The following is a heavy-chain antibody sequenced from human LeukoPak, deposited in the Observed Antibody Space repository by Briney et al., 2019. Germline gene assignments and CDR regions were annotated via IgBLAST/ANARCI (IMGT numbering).Heavy chain of an antibody. V-gene: IGHV1-2*02. Sequence: GASVKVSCKASGYTFTGYYIHWVRQAPGQGLEWMGWINPNSGGTNYAQKFQGRVTMTEDTSTDTAYMELSSLRSEDTAVYYCATDPRAVPGTGYFDSWGQGTLVTVSS. J-gene: IGHJ4*02. D-gene: IGHD6-13*01. CDR1: GYTFTGYY. CDR3: ATDPRAVPGTGYFDS. CDR2: INPNSGGT.